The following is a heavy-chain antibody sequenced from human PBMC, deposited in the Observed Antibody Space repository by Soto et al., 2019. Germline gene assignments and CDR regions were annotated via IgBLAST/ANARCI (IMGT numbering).Heavy chain of an antibody. D-gene: IGHD6-13*01. V-gene: IGHV4-31*03. J-gene: IGHJ5*02. Sequence: QVQLQESGPGLVKPSQTLSLTCTVSGGSISSGGYYWSWIRQHPGKSLEWIGYIYYSGSTYYNPSLKSRVTISVDTSKNQFSLKLSSVTAADTAVYYCSIAAVGTGWFDPWGQGTLVTVSS. CDR1: GGSISSGGYY. CDR2: IYYSGST. CDR3: SIAAVGTGWFDP.